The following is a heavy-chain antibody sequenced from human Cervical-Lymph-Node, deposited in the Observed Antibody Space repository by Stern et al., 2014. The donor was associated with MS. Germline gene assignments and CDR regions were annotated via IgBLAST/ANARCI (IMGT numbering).Heavy chain of an antibody. CDR2: LDWDDET. J-gene: IGHJ4*02. CDR1: GFLLSTSGMS. CDR3: ARGPGATGIDY. D-gene: IGHD1-14*01. V-gene: IGHV2-70*01. Sequence: SGPALVKPTQTLTLTCTFSGFLLSTSGMSVSWIRQPPGKALEWLALLDWDDETYYSTSLKTRLAISKDTSKNQVVLTLTNVDPVDTATYYCARGPGATGIDYWGQGTLVTVSS.